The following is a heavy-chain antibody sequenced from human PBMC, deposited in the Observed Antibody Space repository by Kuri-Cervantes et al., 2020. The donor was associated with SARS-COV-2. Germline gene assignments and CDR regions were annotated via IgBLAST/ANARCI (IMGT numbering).Heavy chain of an antibody. Sequence: GGSLRPSCAASGFTVSSNYMSWVRQAPGKGLEWVLVIYSGGSTYYADSVKGRFTISRDNSKNTLYLQMNSLRAEDTAVYYCARDRSIAARPASYYYYMDVWGKGTTVTVSS. D-gene: IGHD6-6*01. CDR1: GFTVSSNY. CDR2: IYSGGST. CDR3: ARDRSIAARPASYYYYMDV. V-gene: IGHV3-53*01. J-gene: IGHJ6*03.